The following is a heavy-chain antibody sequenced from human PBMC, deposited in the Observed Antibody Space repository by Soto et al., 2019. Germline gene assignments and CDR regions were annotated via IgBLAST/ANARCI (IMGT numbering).Heavy chain of an antibody. CDR3: ARDKYCSGGSCRKNWFDP. CDR1: GGSISSSY. Sequence: SETLSLTCTVSGGSISSSYWSWIRQPPGKGLEWLAYIYDDGSANYNPSLKSRATISLDMSKNQFSLKLTSVTAADTAVYYSARDKYCSGGSCRKNWFDPWGQGTLVTVSS. CDR2: IYDDGSA. J-gene: IGHJ5*02. V-gene: IGHV4-59*01. D-gene: IGHD2-15*01.